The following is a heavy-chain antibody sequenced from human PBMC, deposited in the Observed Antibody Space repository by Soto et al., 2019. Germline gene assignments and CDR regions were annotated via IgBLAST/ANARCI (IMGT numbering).Heavy chain of an antibody. Sequence: QVQLVQSGAEVKKPGASVKVSCKASGYTFTSYAMHWVRQAPGQRLEWMGWINAGNGNTKYSQKSQGRVTITRDTSVSTAYMELSSLRSEDTAVYYCARDGPPRGLDIWGQGTMVTVSS. CDR1: GYTFTSYA. CDR2: INAGNGNT. J-gene: IGHJ3*02. D-gene: IGHD3-10*01. V-gene: IGHV1-3*01. CDR3: ARDGPPRGLDI.